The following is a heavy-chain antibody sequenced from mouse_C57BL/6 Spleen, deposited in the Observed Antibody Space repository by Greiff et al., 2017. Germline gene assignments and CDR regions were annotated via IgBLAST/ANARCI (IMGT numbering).Heavy chain of an antibody. CDR1: GFTFSDYY. J-gene: IGHJ4*01. D-gene: IGHD2-2*01. V-gene: IGHV5-16*01. CDR2: INYDGSST. Sequence: EVKLVESEGGLVQPGSSMKLSCTASGFTFSDYYMAWVRQVPEKGLEWVANINYDGSSTYYLDSLKSRFIISRDNAKNILYLQMSSLKSEDTDTYYCARAGRGWLPQMDYWGQGTSVTVSS. CDR3: ARAGRGWLPQMDY.